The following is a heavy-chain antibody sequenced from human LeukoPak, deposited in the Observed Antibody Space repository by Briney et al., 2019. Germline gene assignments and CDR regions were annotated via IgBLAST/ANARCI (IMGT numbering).Heavy chain of an antibody. CDR1: GITFNNAW. CDR2: IRDKTEAEPT. J-gene: IGHJ4*02. CDR3: TTHTGTYYEIDY. V-gene: IGHV3-15*01. D-gene: IGHD1-26*01. Sequence: GGSLRLSCVASGITFNNAWMSWVRQVPGKGLEWVGRIRDKTEAEPTDYAAPVKGRFTISRDDTGTTLYLQMNSLKTEDTAVCYCTTHTGTYYEIDYWGQGTLVTVSS.